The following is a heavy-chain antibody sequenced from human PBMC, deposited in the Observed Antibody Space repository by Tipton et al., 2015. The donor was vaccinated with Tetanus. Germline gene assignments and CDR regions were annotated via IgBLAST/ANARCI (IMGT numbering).Heavy chain of an antibody. D-gene: IGHD2-8*02. J-gene: IGHJ5*02. CDR3: ARATSTGPAYNWFDP. V-gene: IGHV4-30-2*01. CDR1: GGSISSGGYS. Sequence: GLVKPSETLSLTCAVSGGSISSGGYSWTWIRQPPGKGLQWIGYMYYSGTTHYNPSLKSRVTISIDRSKNQLSLKLTSVTTADTAVYYCARATSTGPAYNWFDPWGQGSLVTVSS. CDR2: MYYSGTT.